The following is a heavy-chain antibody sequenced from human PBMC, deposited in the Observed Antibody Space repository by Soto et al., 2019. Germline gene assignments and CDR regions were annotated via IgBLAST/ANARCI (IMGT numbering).Heavy chain of an antibody. D-gene: IGHD6-6*01. CDR2: IKQDGSEK. V-gene: IGHV3-7*03. CDR1: GFTFSSYW. J-gene: IGHJ4*02. Sequence: ESGGGLVQPGGSLRLSCAASGFTFSSYWMSWVRQAPGKGLEWVANIKQDGSEKYYVDSVKGRFTISRDNAKNSLYLQMNSLRAEDTAVYYCARTSTEYSSSSHDYWGQGTLVTVS. CDR3: ARTSTEYSSSSHDY.